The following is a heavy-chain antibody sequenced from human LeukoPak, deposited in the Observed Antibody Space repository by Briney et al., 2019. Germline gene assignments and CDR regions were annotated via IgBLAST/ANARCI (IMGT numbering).Heavy chain of an antibody. V-gene: IGHV3-21*01. Sequence: PGGSLRLSCAASGFTFSSYSMNWVRQAPGKGLEWVSPISSSSSYIYYADSVKGRFTISRDNAKNSLYLQMNSLRAEDTAVYYCARGGGWELEPHYYYYMDVWGKGTTVTISS. CDR3: ARGGGWELEPHYYYYMDV. D-gene: IGHD1-26*01. CDR1: GFTFSSYS. J-gene: IGHJ6*03. CDR2: ISSSSSYI.